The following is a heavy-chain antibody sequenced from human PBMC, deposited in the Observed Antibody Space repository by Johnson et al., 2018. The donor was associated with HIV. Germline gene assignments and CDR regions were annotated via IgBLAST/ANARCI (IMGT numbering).Heavy chain of an antibody. V-gene: IGHV3-23*04. CDR3: VKVGLVGVKEGVGGFDI. CDR1: GFTVSSNYA. D-gene: IGHD1-26*01. Sequence: AQLVESGGGLVHPGGSLRLSCAASGFTVSSNYAMSWVRQAPGKGLEWVSGISGSGENTHYAESVTGRFTISRDNSKNTLYLQMISLRAEDMAVYYCVKVGLVGVKEGVGGFDIWGPGTMVTVSS. CDR2: ISGSGENT. J-gene: IGHJ3*02.